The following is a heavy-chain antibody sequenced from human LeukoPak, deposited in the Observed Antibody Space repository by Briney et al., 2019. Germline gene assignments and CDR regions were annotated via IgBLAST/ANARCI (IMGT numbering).Heavy chain of an antibody. D-gene: IGHD4-4*01. CDR3: ARDPLIVTSGPDVFDI. CDR1: GGSLTVYY. CDR2: INHSGSS. Sequence: PSETLSLTCAVYGGSLTVYYWSWIRQPPGKGLQWIGKINHSGSSNYNPSLKSRVTISADTSKNQFSLNLRSVTAADTAVYFCARDPLIVTSGPDVFDIWGQGTLVTVSS. V-gene: IGHV4-34*01. J-gene: IGHJ3*02.